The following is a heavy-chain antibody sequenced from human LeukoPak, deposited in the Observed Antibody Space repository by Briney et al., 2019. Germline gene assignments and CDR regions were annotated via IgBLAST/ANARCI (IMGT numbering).Heavy chain of an antibody. CDR2: IIPIFGTA. V-gene: IGHV1-69*13. J-gene: IGHJ5*02. CDR1: GGTFSSYA. D-gene: IGHD3-3*01. Sequence: GASVKVSCKASGGTFSSYAISWVRQAPGQGLEWMGGIIPIFGTANYAQKFQGRVTITADESTSTAYMELSSLRSEDTAVYYCARDLSGVVISPYNWFDPWGQGTLVTVSS. CDR3: ARDLSGVVISPYNWFDP.